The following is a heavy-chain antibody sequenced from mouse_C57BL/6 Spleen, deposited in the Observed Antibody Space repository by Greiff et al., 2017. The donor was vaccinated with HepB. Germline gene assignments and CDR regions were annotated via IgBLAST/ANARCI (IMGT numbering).Heavy chain of an antibody. CDR2: IDPNSGGT. D-gene: IGHD3-2*02. Sequence: QVHVKQPGAELVKPGASVKLSCKASGYTFTSYWMHWVKQRPGRGLEWIGRIDPNSGGTKYNEKFKSKATLTVDKPSSTAYMQLSSLTSEDSAVYYRARGESSGYVGYAMDYWGQGTSVTVSS. CDR1: GYTFTSYW. V-gene: IGHV1-72*01. CDR3: ARGESSGYVGYAMDY. J-gene: IGHJ4*01.